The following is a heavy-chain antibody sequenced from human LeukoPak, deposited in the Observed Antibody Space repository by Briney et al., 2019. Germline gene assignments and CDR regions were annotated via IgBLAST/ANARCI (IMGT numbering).Heavy chain of an antibody. V-gene: IGHV3-74*01. J-gene: IGHJ4*02. CDR2: INSDGSST. CDR3: ARVRGSYYNGIDY. D-gene: IGHD3-10*01. Sequence: GGSLRLSCAASGFTFSDYYMSWIRQAPGKGLEWVSRINSDGSSTNYADSVKGRFTISRDNAKNTLYLQMNSLRAEDTAVYYCARVRGSYYNGIDYWGQGTLVTVSS. CDR1: GFTFSDYY.